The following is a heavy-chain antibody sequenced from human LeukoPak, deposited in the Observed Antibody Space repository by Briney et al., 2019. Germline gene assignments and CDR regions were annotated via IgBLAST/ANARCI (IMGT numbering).Heavy chain of an antibody. Sequence: ASVKVSCKASGYTFTSYDINWVRQATGQGLGWMGWMNPNSGNTGYAQKFQGRVTITRNTSISTAYMELSSLRSEDTAVYYCARGPERRATYYYYMDVWGKGTTVTVSS. CDR1: GYTFTSYD. J-gene: IGHJ6*03. CDR2: MNPNSGNT. V-gene: IGHV1-8*03. CDR3: ARGPERRATYYYYMDV.